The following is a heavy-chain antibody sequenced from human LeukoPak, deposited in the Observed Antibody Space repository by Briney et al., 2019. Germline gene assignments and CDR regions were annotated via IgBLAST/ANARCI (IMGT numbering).Heavy chain of an antibody. CDR1: GGSISSSGYY. V-gene: IGHV4-39*01. CDR3: ARRPITMNAFDI. Sequence: SETLSLTCSVSGGSISSSGYYWGWIRQTPGKGLEWIGSLLYSGSTYYNPSLKSRATISADTSKNQFSLNLSSVTAADTSVYYCARRPITMNAFDIWGPGTMVTVSS. J-gene: IGHJ3*02. CDR2: LLYSGST. D-gene: IGHD3-22*01.